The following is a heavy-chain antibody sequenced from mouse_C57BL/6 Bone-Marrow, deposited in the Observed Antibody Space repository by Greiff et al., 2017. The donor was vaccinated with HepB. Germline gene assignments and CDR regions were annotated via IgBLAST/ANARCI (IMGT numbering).Heavy chain of an antibody. CDR3: ARMRYYGSSYRYWYFDV. V-gene: IGHV1-64*01. D-gene: IGHD1-1*01. CDR2: IHPNSGST. J-gene: IGHJ1*03. CDR1: GYTFTSYW. Sequence: QVQLQQPGAELVKPGASVKLSCKASGYTFTSYWMHWVKQRPGQGLEWIGMIHPNSGSTNYNEKFKSKATLTVDKSSSTAYMQLSSLTSEDSAVYYCARMRYYGSSYRYWYFDVWGTGTTVTVSS.